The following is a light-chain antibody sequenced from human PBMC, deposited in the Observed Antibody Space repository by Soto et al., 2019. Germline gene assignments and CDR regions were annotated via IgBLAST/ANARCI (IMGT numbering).Light chain of an antibody. J-gene: IGLJ3*02. CDR3: AAWDDSLXGWV. Sequence: QSVLTQPPSASGTPGQRVXISCSGSSSNIGSNTVNWYQQLPGTAPKLLIYSNNQRPSGVPDRFSGSKSGTSASLAISGLQSEDEADYYCAAWDDSLXGWVFGGGTKRPS. CDR1: SSNIGSNT. V-gene: IGLV1-44*01. CDR2: SNN.